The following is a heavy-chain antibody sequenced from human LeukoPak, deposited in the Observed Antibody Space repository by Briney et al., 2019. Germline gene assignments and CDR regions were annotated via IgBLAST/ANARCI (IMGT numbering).Heavy chain of an antibody. CDR3: ARGPQYYDFWSGPTDNWFDP. J-gene: IGHJ5*02. CDR2: IYYSGGT. CDR1: GGSISSYY. V-gene: IGHV4-59*08. D-gene: IGHD3-3*01. Sequence: SETLSLTCTVSGGSISSYYWSWIRQPPGKGLEWIGYIYYSGGTNYNPSLKSRVTISVDTSKNQFPLKLSSVTAADTAVYYCARGPQYYDFWSGPTDNWFDPWGQGTLVTVSS.